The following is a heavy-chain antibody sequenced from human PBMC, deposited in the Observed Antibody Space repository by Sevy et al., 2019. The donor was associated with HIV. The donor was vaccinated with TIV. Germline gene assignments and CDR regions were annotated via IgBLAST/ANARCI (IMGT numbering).Heavy chain of an antibody. V-gene: IGHV1-58*02. D-gene: IGHD6-19*01. CDR2: IVVGSGDT. CDR3: AALAGGPEDY. J-gene: IGHJ4*02. CDR1: GFSFVSSA. Sequence: ASVKVSCKASGFSFVSSAIQWLRQARGQRLEWIGRIVVGSGDTNYAQKFQERVTITRDMSTSTAYMELSSLGSEDPAVSYCAALAGGPEDYWGQGTLVTVSS.